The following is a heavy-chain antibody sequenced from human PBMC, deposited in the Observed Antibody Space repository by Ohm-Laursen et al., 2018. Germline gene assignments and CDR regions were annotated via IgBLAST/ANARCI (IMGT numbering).Heavy chain of an antibody. CDR3: ARGSNWNVDY. Sequence: SVKVSCKASGYTFTSYDISWVRQAPGQGLEWMGWISPYNSNTNYAQKLHGRVITTTDTSTSTAYMELRSLRSDDTAVYYCARGSNWNVDYWGQGTLVTVSS. CDR1: GYTFTSYD. J-gene: IGHJ4*02. D-gene: IGHD1-20*01. V-gene: IGHV1-18*01. CDR2: ISPYNSNT.